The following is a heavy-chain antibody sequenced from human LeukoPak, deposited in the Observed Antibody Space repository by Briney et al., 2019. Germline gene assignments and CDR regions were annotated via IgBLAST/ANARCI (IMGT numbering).Heavy chain of an antibody. CDR3: ARDRGDTFDP. V-gene: IGHV3-7*03. J-gene: IGHJ5*02. CDR1: GFTFSTYW. CDR2: INEDGSEK. Sequence: GGSLLLSCAASGFTFSTYWMSWVRQAPGKGLEWVANINEDGSEKYYVDSVKGRFTISRDNAKNLLYLQMNSLRAEDTAVYYCARDRGDTFDPWGQGTLVTVSS. D-gene: IGHD4-17*01.